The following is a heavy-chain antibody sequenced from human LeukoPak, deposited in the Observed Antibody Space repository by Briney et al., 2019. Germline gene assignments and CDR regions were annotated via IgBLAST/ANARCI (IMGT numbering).Heavy chain of an antibody. J-gene: IGHJ4*02. CDR3: ATGADNYGDYDGYYFDY. D-gene: IGHD4-17*01. CDR1: GYTFTDYY. V-gene: IGHV1-69-2*01. Sequence: GASVKVSCKVSGYTFTDYYMHWVQQAPGKGLEWMGLVDPEDGETIYAEKFQGRVTITADTSTDTAYMELSSLRSEDTAVYYCATGADNYGDYDGYYFDYWGQGTLVTVSS. CDR2: VDPEDGET.